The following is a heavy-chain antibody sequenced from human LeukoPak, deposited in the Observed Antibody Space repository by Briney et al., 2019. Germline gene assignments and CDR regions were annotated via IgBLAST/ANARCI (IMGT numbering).Heavy chain of an antibody. J-gene: IGHJ4*02. CDR3: ARDNTVTTE. CDR2: IYYSGST. V-gene: IGHV4-59*01. CDR1: GGSISSYY. D-gene: IGHD4-17*01. Sequence: SETLFLTCTVSGGSISSYYWSWIRQPPGKGLEWIGYIYYSGSTNYNPSLKSRVTISVDTSKNQFSLKLSSVTAADTAVYYCARDNTVTTEWGQGTLVTVSS.